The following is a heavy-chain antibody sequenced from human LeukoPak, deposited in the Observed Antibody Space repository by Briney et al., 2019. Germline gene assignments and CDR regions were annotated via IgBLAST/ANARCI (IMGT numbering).Heavy chain of an antibody. V-gene: IGHV4-59*01. Sequence: SETLSLTCTVSGGSISSYYWSWIRQPPGKGLEWIGYIYYSGSTNYNPSLKSRVTISVDTSKNQFTLKLSSVTAADTAVYYCVRDSLYSNYFDYWGQGTLVTVSS. CDR3: VRDSLYSNYFDY. J-gene: IGHJ4*02. D-gene: IGHD4-11*01. CDR1: GGSISSYY. CDR2: IYYSGST.